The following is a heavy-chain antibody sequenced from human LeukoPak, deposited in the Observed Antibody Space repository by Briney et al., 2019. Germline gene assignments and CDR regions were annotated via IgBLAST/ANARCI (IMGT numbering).Heavy chain of an antibody. CDR1: GFTFSSYA. Sequence: GGSLRLSCAASGFTFSSYAMHWVRQAPGKGLEWVAVISYDGSNKYYADSVKGRFTISRDNSKNTLYLQMNSLRAEDTAVYYCARDLGHTAAVDYWGQGTLVTVSS. V-gene: IGHV3-30*04. D-gene: IGHD6-13*01. CDR3: ARDLGHTAAVDY. J-gene: IGHJ4*02. CDR2: ISYDGSNK.